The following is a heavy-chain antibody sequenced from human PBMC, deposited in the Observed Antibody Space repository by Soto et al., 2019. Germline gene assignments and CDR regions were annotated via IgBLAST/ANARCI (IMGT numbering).Heavy chain of an antibody. CDR2: ISYDGSNK. V-gene: IGHV3-30-3*01. CDR1: GFTFYSYA. D-gene: IGHD2-2*01. J-gene: IGHJ4*02. CDR3: ASERGYCSSSSCRNTPLEY. Sequence: PGGSLRISCAASGFTFYSYAMHWVRQAPGKGLEWVAVISYDGSNKYYADSVKGRFTISRDNSKNTLYLQMNSLRAEDTAVYYCASERGYCSSSSCRNTPLEYWGQGTLVTVSS.